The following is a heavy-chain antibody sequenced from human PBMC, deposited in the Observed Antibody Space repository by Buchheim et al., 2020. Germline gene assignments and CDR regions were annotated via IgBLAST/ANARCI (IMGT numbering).Heavy chain of an antibody. V-gene: IGHV3-30*03. CDR2: ISYDGSNK. CDR3: ATRLNDDPIHY. Sequence: QVQLVESGGGVVQPGRSLRLSCAASGFTFSSYGMHWVRQAPGKGLEWVAVISYDGSNKYYADSVKGRFTISRDDSQNILYLQMNSLRGEDTAIYYCATRLNDDPIHYWGQGTL. J-gene: IGHJ4*02. CDR1: GFTFSSYG. D-gene: IGHD1-1*01.